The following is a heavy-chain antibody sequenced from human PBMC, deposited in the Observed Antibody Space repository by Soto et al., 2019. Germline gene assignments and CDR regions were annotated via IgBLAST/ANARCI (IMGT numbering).Heavy chain of an antibody. CDR2: VNPSGGHT. V-gene: IGHV1-46*01. CDR1: GDTFSEYY. D-gene: IGHD2-21*02. Sequence: QVQLMQSGAEVKKPGASVKVSCKASGDTFSEYYIHWVRQAPGQGLEWMGTVNPSGGHTTYSQHFLGRVTMTRDTSTSTLHMELISLTSEDTAVYYCARGGHVVVVTAALDYWGQGTLVTVSS. J-gene: IGHJ4*02. CDR3: ARGGHVVVVTAALDY.